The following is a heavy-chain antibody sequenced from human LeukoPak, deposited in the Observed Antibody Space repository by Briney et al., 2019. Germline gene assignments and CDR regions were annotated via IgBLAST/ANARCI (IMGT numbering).Heavy chain of an antibody. CDR1: AYTFTGYY. D-gene: IGHD6-13*01. V-gene: IGHV1-2*02. J-gene: IGHJ4*02. CDR2: INPNSGGT. Sequence: ASVKVSFKASAYTFTGYYLHWVRQAPGQGLEWMGWINPNSGGTNYAQKFQGRVTMTRDTSISTAYMELSRPRSDDTAVYYCASSSSWYPHDYWGQGTLVTVSS. CDR3: ASSSSWYPHDY.